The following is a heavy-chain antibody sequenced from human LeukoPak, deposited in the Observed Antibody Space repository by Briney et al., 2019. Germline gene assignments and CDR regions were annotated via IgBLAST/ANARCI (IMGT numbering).Heavy chain of an antibody. CDR2: INHSGST. CDR1: GGSFSGYY. D-gene: IGHD5-12*01. V-gene: IGHV4-34*01. J-gene: IGHJ2*01. CDR3: ARGFRYRGAPRYFDL. Sequence: KPSETLSLTCAVYGGSFSGYYWSWIRQPPGKGLEWIGEINHSGSTNYNPSLKSRVTISVDTSKNQFSLKLSSVTAADTAVYYCARGFRYRGAPRYFDLWGRGTLVTVSS.